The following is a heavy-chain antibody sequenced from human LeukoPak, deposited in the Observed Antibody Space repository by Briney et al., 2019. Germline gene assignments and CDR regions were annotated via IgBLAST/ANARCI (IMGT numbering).Heavy chain of an antibody. CDR2: INHSGST. D-gene: IGHD2-15*01. CDR3: ASYCSGGSCYSYGYYGMDV. Sequence: SETLSLTCAVYGGSFSGYYWSWIRQPPGKGLEWIGEINHSGSTNYNPSPKSRVTISVDTSKNQFSLVLSSVTAADTAVYYCASYCSGGSCYSYGYYGMDVWGKGTTVTV. V-gene: IGHV4-34*01. J-gene: IGHJ6*04. CDR1: GGSFSGYY.